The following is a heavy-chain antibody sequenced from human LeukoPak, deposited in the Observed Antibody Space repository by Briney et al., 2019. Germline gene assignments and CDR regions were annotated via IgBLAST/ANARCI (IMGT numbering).Heavy chain of an antibody. V-gene: IGHV4-61*02. J-gene: IGHJ5*02. Sequence: SETLSLTCTVSGGSISSGNYYYSWIRQPAGKGLEWLGRIYTSGTTDYNPSLKSRVTISVDTSKNQFSLKLSSVTAADTAVYYCARSAIRNWFDPWGQGTLVTVSS. CDR1: GGSISSGNYY. D-gene: IGHD3-9*01. CDR3: ARSAIRNWFDP. CDR2: IYTSGTT.